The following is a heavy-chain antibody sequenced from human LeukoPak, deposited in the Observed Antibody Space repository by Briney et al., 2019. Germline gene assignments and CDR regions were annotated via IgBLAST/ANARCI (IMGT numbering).Heavy chain of an antibody. J-gene: IGHJ4*02. V-gene: IGHV4-39*07. CDR3: ARGSSAVAGTFDY. D-gene: IGHD6-19*01. Sequence: PSETLSLTCTVSGGSISSSSYYWGWIRQPPGKGLEWIGSIHYSGTTNYNPSLKSRVTMSVDTSKNQFSLKLSSVTAADTAVYYCARGSSAVAGTFDYWGQGTLVTVSS. CDR2: IHYSGTT. CDR1: GGSISSSSYY.